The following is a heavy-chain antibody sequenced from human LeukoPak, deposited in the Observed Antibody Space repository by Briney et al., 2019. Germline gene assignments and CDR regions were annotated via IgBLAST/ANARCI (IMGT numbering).Heavy chain of an antibody. V-gene: IGHV3-64*01. Sequence: GGSLRLSCAASGFTFSNYAMHWVRQAPGKGLEYVSAVTTDGGSTYYAKSVKGRFTVSRDNSKNTLYLQMGSLRAEDTALYYCARVVYNYKWHAFVSWGQGTLVTVSS. CDR1: GFTFSNYA. CDR2: VTTDGGST. J-gene: IGHJ4*02. D-gene: IGHD3-22*01. CDR3: ARVVYNYKWHAFVS.